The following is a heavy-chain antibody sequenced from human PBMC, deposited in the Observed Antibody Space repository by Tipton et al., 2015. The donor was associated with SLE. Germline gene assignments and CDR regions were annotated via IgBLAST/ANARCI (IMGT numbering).Heavy chain of an antibody. J-gene: IGHJ4*02. Sequence: SLRLSCAASGFTFSSYSMNWVRQAPGKGLEWVSSISSSSSYIYYADSVKGRFTISRDNAKNSLYLQMNSLRAEDTAVYYCARESYYDFWSGYYFDYWGQGTLVTVSS. D-gene: IGHD3-3*01. CDR2: ISSSSSYI. V-gene: IGHV3-21*01. CDR3: ARESYYDFWSGYYFDY. CDR1: GFTFSSYS.